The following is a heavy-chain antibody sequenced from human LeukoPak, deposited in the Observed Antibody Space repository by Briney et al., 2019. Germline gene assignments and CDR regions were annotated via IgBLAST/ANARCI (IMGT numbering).Heavy chain of an antibody. J-gene: IGHJ4*02. CDR1: GFTFSSYA. Sequence: GGSLRLSCAASGFTFSSYATSWVRQAPGKGLEWVSAISGSGGSTYYADSVKGRFTISRDNSKNTLYLQMNSLRAEDTAVYYCAKAPFTRYDYGDYQFDYWGQGTLVTVSS. CDR2: ISGSGGST. D-gene: IGHD4-17*01. CDR3: AKAPFTRYDYGDYQFDY. V-gene: IGHV3-23*01.